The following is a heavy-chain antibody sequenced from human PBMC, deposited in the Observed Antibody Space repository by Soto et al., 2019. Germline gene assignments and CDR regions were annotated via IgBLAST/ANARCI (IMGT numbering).Heavy chain of an antibody. CDR2: IQYGGTT. D-gene: IGHD6-19*01. Sequence: QLQLQESGQGLGKASETLPLPCTFSGASFTRNNHFWGWTRPSPGKGLEWIGRIQYGGTTNYNPSLKSRVIMSAETSKNQFSLMMNSVTAADTAVYYCARLGSSGWYQGSYFDYWGQGTLVTVSS. CDR1: GASFTRNNHF. V-gene: IGHV4-39*01. J-gene: IGHJ4*02. CDR3: ARLGSSGWYQGSYFDY.